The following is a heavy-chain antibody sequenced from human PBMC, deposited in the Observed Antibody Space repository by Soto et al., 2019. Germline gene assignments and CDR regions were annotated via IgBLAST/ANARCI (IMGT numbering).Heavy chain of an antibody. CDR1: GFTFSSYA. CDR2: ISYDGSNK. J-gene: IGHJ3*01. V-gene: IGHV3-30*18. D-gene: IGHD3-10*01. Sequence: QVRLVESGGGVVQPGRSLRLSCAASGFTFSSYAMHWVRQAPGKGLEWVAVISYDGSNKYYADSVKGRFTISRDNFKSTLYLQMDSLSAEDTAVYYCAKGFRGSYSIYDAFDVWGQGTMVTVSS. CDR3: AKGFRGSYSIYDAFDV.